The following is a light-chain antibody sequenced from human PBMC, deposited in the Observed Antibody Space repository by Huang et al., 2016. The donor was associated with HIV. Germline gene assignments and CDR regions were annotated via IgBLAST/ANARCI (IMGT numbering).Light chain of an antibody. CDR2: DAS. CDR3: QQYDSLPPWT. CDR1: QDIAKF. J-gene: IGKJ1*01. V-gene: IGKV1-33*01. Sequence: DIQMTQSPSSLSASVGDRVTITCQASQDIAKFLNWYQKKPGQAPKLLIYDASTWQTGGPSRFRGSGAGTDFTFTISSLQPEDIATYYCQQYDSLPPWTFGQGTKVEIQ.